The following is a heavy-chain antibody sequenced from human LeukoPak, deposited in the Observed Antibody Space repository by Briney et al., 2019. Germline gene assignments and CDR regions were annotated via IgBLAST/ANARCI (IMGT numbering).Heavy chain of an antibody. CDR2: ISYSGST. CDR3: ARVFRTVTYDDGDY. D-gene: IGHD4-17*01. Sequence: PSETLSLTCTVSGGSISSDYWSWIRQPPGKGLEWIGYISYSGSTNYNPSLKSRLTISADTSQNQFSLKLSSVTAADTAVYYCARVFRTVTYDDGDYWGQGILVTVSS. J-gene: IGHJ4*02. CDR1: GGSISSDY. V-gene: IGHV4-59*01.